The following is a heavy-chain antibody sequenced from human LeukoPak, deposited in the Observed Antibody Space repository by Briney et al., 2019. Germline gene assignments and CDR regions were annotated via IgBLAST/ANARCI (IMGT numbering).Heavy chain of an antibody. CDR3: ACSSTNYYYYGMDV. D-gene: IGHD2-2*01. CDR1: GGSFSGYY. J-gene: IGHJ6*02. CDR2: INHSGST. V-gene: IGHV4-34*01. Sequence: PSETLSLTRAVYGGSFSGYYWSWIRQPPGKGLEWIGEINHSGSTNYNPSLKSRVTISVDTSKNQFSLKLSSVTAADTAVYYCACSSTNYYYYGMDVWGQGTTATVSS.